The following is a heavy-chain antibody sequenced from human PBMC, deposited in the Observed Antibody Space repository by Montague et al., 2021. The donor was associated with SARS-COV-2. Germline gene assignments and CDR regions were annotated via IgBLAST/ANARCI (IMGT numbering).Heavy chain of an antibody. J-gene: IGHJ4*02. D-gene: IGHD3-22*01. CDR1: GFTFGDYA. CDR3: AKDIDYYDSSGYYDY. Sequence: SLRLSCAASGFTFGDYAMHWVRQAPGKGLEWVSGISWNSGSIGYXDSAKGRFTISRDNAKNSLYLQMNSLRAEDTALYYCAKDIDYYDSSGYYDYWGQGTLVTVSS. CDR2: ISWNSGSI. V-gene: IGHV3-9*01.